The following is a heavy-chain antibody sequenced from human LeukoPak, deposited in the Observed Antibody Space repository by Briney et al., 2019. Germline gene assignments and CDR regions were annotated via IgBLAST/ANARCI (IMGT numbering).Heavy chain of an antibody. V-gene: IGHV1-18*01. CDR3: ARDITALNNNPAEYFQA. J-gene: IGHJ1*01. CDR2: ISAYNGNT. CDR1: GYTFTSYG. D-gene: IGHD3-3*01. Sequence: ASVKVSCKASGYTFTSYGISWVRQAPGQGLEWMGWISAYNGNTNYAQKLQGRVTMTTDTSTSTAYMELRSLRSDDTAVYYCARDITALNNNPAEYFQARGQGNLVTVSS.